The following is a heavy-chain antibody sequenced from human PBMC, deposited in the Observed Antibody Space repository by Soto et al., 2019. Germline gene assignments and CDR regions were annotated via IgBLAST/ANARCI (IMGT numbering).Heavy chain of an antibody. D-gene: IGHD2-2*01. CDR2: IIPIFGTA. J-gene: IGHJ5*02. CDR3: ARDRCSSTSCLRANWFDP. CDR1: GGTFSSSA. V-gene: IGHV1-69*01. Sequence: QVQLVQSGAEVKKPGSSVKVSCKASGGTFSSSAISWVRQAPGQGLEWMGGIIPIFGTANYAQKFQGRVTITADESTSTAYMELSSLRSEDTAVYYCARDRCSSTSCLRANWFDPWGQGTLVTVSS.